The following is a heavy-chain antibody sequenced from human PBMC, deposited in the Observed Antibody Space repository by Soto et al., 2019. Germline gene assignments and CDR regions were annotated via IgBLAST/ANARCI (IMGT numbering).Heavy chain of an antibody. CDR2: IRYNGYT. CDR1: GGAICTYY. V-gene: IGHV4-59*08. J-gene: IGHJ3*02. CDR3: ARTSCEGPGDS. Sequence: SETLSLTCTVSGGAICTYYWSWIRQSPGRGLEWIAYIRYNGYTRYNPSLKDRVTISLDTSKNHFSLSLSSVTTADTAVYYCARTSCEGPGDSWGQGTRV.